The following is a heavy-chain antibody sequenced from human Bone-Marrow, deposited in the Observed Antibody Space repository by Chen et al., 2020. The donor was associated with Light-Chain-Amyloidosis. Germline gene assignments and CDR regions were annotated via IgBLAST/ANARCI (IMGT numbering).Heavy chain of an antibody. CDR3: ARGPSEVEWGVVKSAFAFDF. J-gene: IGHJ3*01. CDR1: NGAFGADY. CDR2: INHSGSA. D-gene: IGHD2-21*01. V-gene: IGHV4-34*01. Sequence: QVELQQWGAGLLKPSETLSLTCGIHNGAFGADYWTWIRQPPGKGLQWIAEINHSGSANYNSSLKSRTTISVDKSKNQFSLRMISVTAADTAVYYCARGPSEVEWGVVKSAFAFDFWGQGTMVTVSS.